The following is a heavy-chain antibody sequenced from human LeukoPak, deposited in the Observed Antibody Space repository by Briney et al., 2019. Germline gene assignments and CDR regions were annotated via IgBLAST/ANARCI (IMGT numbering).Heavy chain of an antibody. J-gene: IGHJ4*02. CDR3: ARESDWYSRNFDY. Sequence: ASVKVSCKASGGTFSSYAISWVRQAPGQGLEWMGGIIPIFGTANYAQKFQGRVTITADKSTSTAYMELSSLRSEDTAVYYCARESDWYSRNFDYWGQGTLVTVSS. D-gene: IGHD3/OR15-3a*01. V-gene: IGHV1-69*06. CDR1: GGTFSSYA. CDR2: IIPIFGTA.